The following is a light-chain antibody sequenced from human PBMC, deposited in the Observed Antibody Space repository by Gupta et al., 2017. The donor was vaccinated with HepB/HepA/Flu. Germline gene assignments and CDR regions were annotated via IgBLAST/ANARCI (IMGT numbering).Light chain of an antibody. V-gene: IGKV1-39*01. CDR3: QQRDSTPWT. CDR1: QSISSY. Sequence: DSQMTQSPSSLSASVGDRGTITCRASQSISSYLNWYQQKPGKAPKLLIYAASSLQSGVPSRFSGSGSGTDFTLTISRLQPEDFASYYCQQRDSTPWTFGQGTKVEIK. CDR2: AAS. J-gene: IGKJ1*01.